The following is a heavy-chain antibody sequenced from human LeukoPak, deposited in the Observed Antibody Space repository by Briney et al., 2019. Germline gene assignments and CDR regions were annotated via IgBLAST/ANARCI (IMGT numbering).Heavy chain of an antibody. V-gene: IGHV4-4*09. D-gene: IGHD1-1*01. Sequence: NPSETLSLTCTVSGGSISGYFWSWIRQPTGKGLEWIGYISTSGSTNYNPSLTSRVTMSVDTSTNQFSLRLSSVTAADTAVYYCARHLNANCNFDLWGRGTLVTVSS. J-gene: IGHJ2*01. CDR3: ARHLNANCNFDL. CDR2: ISTSGST. CDR1: GGSISGYF.